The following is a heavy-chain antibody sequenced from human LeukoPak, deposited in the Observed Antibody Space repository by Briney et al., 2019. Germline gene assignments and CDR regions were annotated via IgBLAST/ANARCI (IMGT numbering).Heavy chain of an antibody. CDR2: IWYDGSNK. CDR1: GFTFSSYG. J-gene: IGHJ4*02. D-gene: IGHD3-3*01. Sequence: GGSLRLSCAASGFTFSSYGMYWVRQAPGKGLEWVAVIWYDGSNKYYADSVKGRFTISRDNSKNTLYLQMNSLRAEDTAVYYCAKASRIWSGYLDYWGQGTLVTVSS. V-gene: IGHV3-33*06. CDR3: AKASRIWSGYLDY.